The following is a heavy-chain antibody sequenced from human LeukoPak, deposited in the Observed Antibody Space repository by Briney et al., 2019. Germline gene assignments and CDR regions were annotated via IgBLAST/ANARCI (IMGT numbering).Heavy chain of an antibody. V-gene: IGHV1-69*01. CDR3: ARQGYYGSVNWFDP. CDR1: GGTFSSYA. D-gene: IGHD3-10*01. Sequence: GSSVKVSCKASGGTFSSYAISWVRQAPGQGLEWMGGIIPIFGTANYAQKFQGRVTITADESTSTAYMELSSLRSKDTAVYYCARQGYYGSVNWFDPWGQGTLVTVSS. J-gene: IGHJ5*02. CDR2: IIPIFGTA.